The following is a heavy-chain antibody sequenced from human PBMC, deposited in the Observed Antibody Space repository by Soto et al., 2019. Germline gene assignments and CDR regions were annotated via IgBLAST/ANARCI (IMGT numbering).Heavy chain of an antibody. CDR3: ATSPYDSSGYYLDGFDY. V-gene: IGHV1-24*01. CDR1: GYTLTELS. J-gene: IGHJ4*01. D-gene: IGHD3-22*01. CDR2: FDPEDGET. Sequence: ASVKVSCKVSGYTLTELSMHWVRQAPGKGLEWMGGFDPEDGETIYAQKFQGRVTMTEDTSTDTAYMELSSLRSEDTAVYYCATSPYDSSGYYLDGFDYWGHGTLATVSS.